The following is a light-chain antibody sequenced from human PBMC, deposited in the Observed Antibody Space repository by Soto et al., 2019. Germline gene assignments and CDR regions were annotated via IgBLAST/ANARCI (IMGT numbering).Light chain of an antibody. V-gene: IGKV3-20*01. J-gene: IGKJ4*02. CDR2: GAS. CDR3: QQYGNSPET. CDR1: QSVSSNF. Sequence: EVVLTQSPGTLSLSPGERVTLSCLASQSVSSNFLAWYQQKPGQAPRLLIYGASNRAAGIPDRFSGSGSGTEFTLTISGLQSEDFALYYCQQYGNSPETFGGGTKVDIK.